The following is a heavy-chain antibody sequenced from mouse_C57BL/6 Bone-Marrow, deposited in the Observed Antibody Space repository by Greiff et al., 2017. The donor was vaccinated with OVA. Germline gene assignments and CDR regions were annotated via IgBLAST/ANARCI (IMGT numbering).Heavy chain of an antibody. CDR3: ARRYAIRRDWYFDV. J-gene: IGHJ1*03. CDR2: IYPRSGNT. D-gene: IGHD2-12*01. V-gene: IGHV1-81*01. CDR1: GYTFTSYG. Sequence: VQLQQSGAELARPGASVKLSCKASGYTFTSYGISWVKQRTGQGLEWIGEIYPRSGNTYYNEKFKGKATLTADKSSSTAYMELRSLTSADSAVYFCARRYAIRRDWYFDVWGTGTTVTVSS.